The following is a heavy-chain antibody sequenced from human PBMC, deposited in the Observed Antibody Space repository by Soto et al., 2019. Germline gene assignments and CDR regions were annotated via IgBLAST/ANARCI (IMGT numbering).Heavy chain of an antibody. CDR2: INAGNGNT. CDR1: GYTFTSYA. J-gene: IGHJ4*02. D-gene: IGHD3-22*01. V-gene: IGHV1-3*01. CDR3: ARDRDSSGYLYPPDY. Sequence: ASVTVSCKASGYTFTSYAMHWVRQAPGQRLEWMGWINAGNGNTKYSQKFQGRVTITRDTSASTAYMELSSLRSEDTAVYYCARDRDSSGYLYPPDYWGQGTLVTVSS.